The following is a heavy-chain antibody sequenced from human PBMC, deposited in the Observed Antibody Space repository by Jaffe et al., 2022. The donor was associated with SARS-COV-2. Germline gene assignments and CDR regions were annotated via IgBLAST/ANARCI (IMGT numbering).Heavy chain of an antibody. CDR2: ISYDGSNK. D-gene: IGHD1-26*01. CDR1: GFTFSSYA. CDR3: ARMISGSYYGAFDI. Sequence: QVQLVESGGGVVQPGRSLRLSCAASGFTFSSYAMHWVRQAPGKGLEWVAVISYDGSNKYYADSVKGRFTISRDNSKNTLYLQMNSLRAEDTAVYYCARMISGSYYGAFDIWGQGTMVTVSS. V-gene: IGHV3-30*04. J-gene: IGHJ3*02.